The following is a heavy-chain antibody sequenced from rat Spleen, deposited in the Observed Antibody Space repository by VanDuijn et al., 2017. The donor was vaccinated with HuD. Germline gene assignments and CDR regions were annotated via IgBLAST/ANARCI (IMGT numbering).Heavy chain of an antibody. Sequence: EVQLQESGPGLVKPSQSLSLTCSVTGYSITSSYRWNWIRKFPGNKLEWMGYINSAGSTNYNPSLKSRISITRDTSKNQFFLQVNSVTTEDTATYYCARRTYGFDYWGQGVMVTVSS. V-gene: IGHV3-3*01. CDR1: GYSITSSYR. D-gene: IGHD1-3*01. CDR3: ARRTYGFDY. J-gene: IGHJ2*01. CDR2: INSAGST.